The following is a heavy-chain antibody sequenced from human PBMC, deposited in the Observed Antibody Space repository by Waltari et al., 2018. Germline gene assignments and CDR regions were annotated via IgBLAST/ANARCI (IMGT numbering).Heavy chain of an antibody. CDR3: AMNAPLDY. CDR2: INQHGTEK. Sequence: EVQLVDSGGGLVQPGGSLILSCSASRFTFNEYWMSWARQVPGKGLEWVANINQHGTEKYYLDSVRGRFTVSRDNAKDSLYLQINSLKVEDTGVYYCAMNAPLDYWGRGTLVTVPS. D-gene: IGHD2-8*01. V-gene: IGHV3-7*01. CDR1: RFTFNEYW. J-gene: IGHJ4*01.